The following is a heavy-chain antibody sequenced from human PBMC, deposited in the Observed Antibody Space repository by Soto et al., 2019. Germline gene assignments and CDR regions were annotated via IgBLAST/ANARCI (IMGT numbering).Heavy chain of an antibody. D-gene: IGHD3-3*01. Sequence: PGGSLRLSCAASGFTFSSYSMNWVRQAPGKGLEWVSSISSSSSYIYYADSVKGRFTISRDNAKNSLYLQMNSLRAEDTAVYYCARVHLSPFTYYDFWSGYSRAHGDYFDYWGQGTLVTVSS. J-gene: IGHJ4*02. CDR3: ARVHLSPFTYYDFWSGYSRAHGDYFDY. CDR2: ISSSSSYI. V-gene: IGHV3-21*01. CDR1: GFTFSSYS.